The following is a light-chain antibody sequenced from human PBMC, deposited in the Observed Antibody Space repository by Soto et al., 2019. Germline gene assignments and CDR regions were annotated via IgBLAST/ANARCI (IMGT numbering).Light chain of an antibody. V-gene: IGKV3-20*01. CDR1: DRLSSVY. Sequence: EIVLTQSPGTLSLSPGERATLSCRASDRLSSVYLASYQQRPGQPPRLLIYGASNSATGIPDRFSGSGSGTEFTLMINRLEPEDVAIYYCQQYSCSPRITFGQGTRLENK. CDR2: GAS. J-gene: IGKJ5*01. CDR3: QQYSCSPRIT.